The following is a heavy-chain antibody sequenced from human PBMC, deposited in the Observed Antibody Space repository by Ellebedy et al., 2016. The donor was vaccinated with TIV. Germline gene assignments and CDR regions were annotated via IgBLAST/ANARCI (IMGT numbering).Heavy chain of an antibody. CDR3: ARDQGNYYDARGAFDY. V-gene: IGHV3-30*04. D-gene: IGHD3-22*01. Sequence: GGSLRLXXAASGLTLSSNAMHWVRQAPGKGLEWVVVISYDGSNNYYADSVKGRFTISRDNSKNTLYLQMNSLRVDDTALYYCARDQGNYYDARGAFDYWGQGTLVTVSS. J-gene: IGHJ4*02. CDR2: ISYDGSNN. CDR1: GLTLSSNA.